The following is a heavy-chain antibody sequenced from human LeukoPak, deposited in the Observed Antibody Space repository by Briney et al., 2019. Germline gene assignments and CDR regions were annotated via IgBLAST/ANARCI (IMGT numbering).Heavy chain of an antibody. Sequence: PSETLSLTCAVYGGSFSGYYWSWIRQPPGKGLEWIGEINHSGSTNYNPSLKSRVTISVDTSKNQFSLKLSSVTAADTAVYYCARGRTDIVVVPAAPGWFDPWGQGTLVTVSS. J-gene: IGHJ5*02. CDR1: GGSFSGYY. CDR2: INHSGST. CDR3: ARGRTDIVVVPAAPGWFDP. D-gene: IGHD2-2*01. V-gene: IGHV4-34*01.